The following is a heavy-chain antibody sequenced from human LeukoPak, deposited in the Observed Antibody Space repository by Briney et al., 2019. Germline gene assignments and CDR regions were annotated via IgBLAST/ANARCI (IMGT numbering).Heavy chain of an antibody. J-gene: IGHJ4*02. D-gene: IGHD3-16*01. CDR3: AKERGISYTYEFDY. CDR2: ISGSGGNT. Sequence: GSLRLSCAASGFTFANYAMTWVRQAPGKGLDWVSLISGSGGNTYYTDSVQGRFTISRDNSRNTLYLQMSSLRAEDTAIYYCAKERGISYTYEFDYWGQGALVTVSS. CDR1: GFTFANYA. V-gene: IGHV3-23*01.